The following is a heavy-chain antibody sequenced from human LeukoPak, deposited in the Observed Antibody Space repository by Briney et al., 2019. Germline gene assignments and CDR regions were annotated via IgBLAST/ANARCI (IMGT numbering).Heavy chain of an antibody. D-gene: IGHD2-2*01. V-gene: IGHV1-69*13. CDR1: GGTFSSYA. J-gene: IGHJ4*02. Sequence: ASVKVSCKASGGTFSSYAISWVRQAPGQGLEWMGGIIPIFGTANYAQKFQGRVTTTADESTSTAYMELSSLRSEDTAVYYCARGRDRYCSSTSCWGVFDYWGQGTLVTVSS. CDR3: ARGRDRYCSSTSCWGVFDY. CDR2: IIPIFGTA.